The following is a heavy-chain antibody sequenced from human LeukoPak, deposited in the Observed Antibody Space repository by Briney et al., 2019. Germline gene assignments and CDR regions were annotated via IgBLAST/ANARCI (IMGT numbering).Heavy chain of an antibody. J-gene: IGHJ6*03. CDR1: GFTVSNNY. V-gene: IGHV3-7*01. CDR2: IKQDGSEK. CDR3: ARVMGASYYYYYYMDV. Sequence: GGSLRLSCAVSGFTVSNNYMSWVRQAPGKGLEWVANIKQDGSEKYYVDSVKGRFTISRDNAKNSPYLQMNSLRAEDTAVYYCARVMGASYYYYYYMDVWGKGTTVTVSS. D-gene: IGHD1-26*01.